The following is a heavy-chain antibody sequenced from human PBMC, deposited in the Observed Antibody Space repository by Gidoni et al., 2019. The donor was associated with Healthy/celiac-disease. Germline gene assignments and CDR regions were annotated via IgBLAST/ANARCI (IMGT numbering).Heavy chain of an antibody. V-gene: IGHV4-61*01. Sequence: QVQLQESGPGLVKPSETLSLTCTVSGGSVSSGSYYWSWIRQPPGKGLEWIGYIYYSGSTNYNPSLKSRVTISVDTSKNQFSLKLSSVTAADTAVYYCARGGTDLGYYYDSSGYYYMEYWGQGTLVTVSS. D-gene: IGHD3-22*01. CDR1: GGSVSSGSYY. J-gene: IGHJ4*02. CDR3: ARGGTDLGYYYDSSGYYYMEY. CDR2: IYYSGST.